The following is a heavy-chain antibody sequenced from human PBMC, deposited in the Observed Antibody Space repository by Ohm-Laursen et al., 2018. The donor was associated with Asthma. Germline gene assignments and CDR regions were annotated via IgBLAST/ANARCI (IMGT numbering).Heavy chain of an antibody. Sequence: SLRLSCSASGFTFDDYAMHWVRQAPGKGLEWVSGISWNSGSIGYADSVKGRFTISRDNAKNSLYLQMNSLRAEDTALYYCAKGLGQLVHWGQGTLVTVSS. J-gene: IGHJ4*02. V-gene: IGHV3-9*01. CDR2: ISWNSGSI. CDR1: GFTFDDYA. CDR3: AKGLGQLVH. D-gene: IGHD6-6*01.